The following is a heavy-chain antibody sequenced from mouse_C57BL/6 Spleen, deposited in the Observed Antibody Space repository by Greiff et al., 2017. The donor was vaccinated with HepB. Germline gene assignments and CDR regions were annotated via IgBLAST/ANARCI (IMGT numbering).Heavy chain of an antibody. CDR1: GYTFTDYE. CDR3: IPTITTVPAWFAY. V-gene: IGHV1-15*01. D-gene: IGHD1-1*01. CDR2: IDPETGGT. Sequence: VQLQQSGAELVRPGASVTLSCKASGYTFTDYEMHWVKQTPVHGLEWIGAIDPETGGTAYNQKFKGKAILTADKSSSTAYMELRSLTSEDSAVYYCIPTITTVPAWFAYWGQGTLVTVSA. J-gene: IGHJ3*01.